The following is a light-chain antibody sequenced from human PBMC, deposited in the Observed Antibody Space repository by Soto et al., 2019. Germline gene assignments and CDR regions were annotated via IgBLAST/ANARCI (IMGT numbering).Light chain of an antibody. J-gene: IGLJ1*01. V-gene: IGLV1-44*01. CDR1: SSNIGSNT. CDR3: AAWDDSLNGHYV. CDR2: SNN. Sequence: QSVLTQPPSTSGTPGQSVTISCSGSSSNIGSNTVNWYQQRPGTAPKLLIYSNNQRPSGVPDRCSGYKSGNSAYLAISGLQSEDEADYYCAAWDDSLNGHYVFGTGTKVPV.